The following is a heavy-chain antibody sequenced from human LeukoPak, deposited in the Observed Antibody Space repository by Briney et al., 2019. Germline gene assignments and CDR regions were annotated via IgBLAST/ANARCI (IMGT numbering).Heavy chain of an antibody. V-gene: IGHV4-4*07. CDR2: IYTSGST. CDR3: ARDYYDSSGYYGRGGYYYRDV. J-gene: IGHJ6*03. D-gene: IGHD3-22*01. CDR1: GGSISSYY. Sequence: SETLSLTCTVSGGSISSYYWSWIRQPAGKGLQWIGRIYTSGSTNHNPSLKSRVTISVDKSKNQLSLKLSSVTAADTAVYYCARDYYDSSGYYGRGGYYYRDVWGKGTTVTVSS.